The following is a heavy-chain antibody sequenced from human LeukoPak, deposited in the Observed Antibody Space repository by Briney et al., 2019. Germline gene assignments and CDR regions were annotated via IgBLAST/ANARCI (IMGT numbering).Heavy chain of an antibody. V-gene: IGHV3-30-3*01. J-gene: IGHJ6*02. CDR3: ARVKTIDSKYYDILTGQAHYYGMDV. CDR2: ISYDGSNK. CDR1: GFTFSSYA. D-gene: IGHD3-9*01. Sequence: GGSLRLSCAASGFTFSSYAMHWVRQAPGKGLEWVAVISYDGSNKYYADSVKGRFTISRDNSKNTLYLQMNSLRAEDTAVYYCARVKTIDSKYYDILTGQAHYYGMDVWGQGTTVTVSS.